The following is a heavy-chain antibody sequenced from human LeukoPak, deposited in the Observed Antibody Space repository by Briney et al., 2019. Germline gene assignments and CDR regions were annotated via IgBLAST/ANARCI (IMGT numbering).Heavy chain of an antibody. V-gene: IGHV3-23*01. J-gene: IGHJ4*02. D-gene: IGHD3-22*01. CDR1: GFTVSSNY. CDR3: AISYYYDSSGPFDY. CDR2: ISGSGGST. Sequence: GGSLRLSCAASGFTVSSNYMSWVRQAPGRGLEWVSAISGSGGSTYYADAVKGRFTISRDNSKNTLYLQMNSLRAEDTAVYYCAISYYYDSSGPFDYWGQGTLVTVSS.